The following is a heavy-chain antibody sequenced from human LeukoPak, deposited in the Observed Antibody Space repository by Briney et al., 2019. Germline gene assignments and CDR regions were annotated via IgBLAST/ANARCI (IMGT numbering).Heavy chain of an antibody. Sequence: GSLRLSCAASGFTFSSYVMHWVRQAPGKGLEWISYLTTSGSTKYYADSVKGRFTISRDNAKNSLFLQMNSLRAEDTAVYYCARDRDPGYYDTNGYRRVNAFDIWGQGTMVTVSS. CDR2: LTTSGSTK. CDR1: GFTFSSYV. V-gene: IGHV3-48*04. CDR3: ARDRDPGYYDTNGYRRVNAFDI. D-gene: IGHD3-22*01. J-gene: IGHJ3*02.